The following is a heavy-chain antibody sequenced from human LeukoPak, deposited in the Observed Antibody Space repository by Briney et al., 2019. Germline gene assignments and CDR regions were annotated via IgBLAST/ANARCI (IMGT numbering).Heavy chain of an antibody. D-gene: IGHD6-19*01. CDR3: ARSGFSTGFYLDF. CDR2: IDPPSGAP. CDR1: GYTFPGYY. Sequence: GASVRVSCKASGYTFPGYYMHWLRQAPGQGLEWMGWIDPPSGAPHYAPKFQDRVTMTRDTSIATAYLEVHRLKSDDTAVYYCARSGFSTGFYLDFWGQGTLISVSS. V-gene: IGHV1-2*02. J-gene: IGHJ4*02.